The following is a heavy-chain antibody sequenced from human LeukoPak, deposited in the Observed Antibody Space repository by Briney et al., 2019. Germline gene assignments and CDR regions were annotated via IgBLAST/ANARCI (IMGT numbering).Heavy chain of an antibody. V-gene: IGHV1-18*01. CDR2: ISAYNGNT. D-gene: IGHD1-26*01. CDR1: GYTFTSYG. J-gene: IGHJ5*02. Sequence: AAVKVSCKASGYTFTSYGISWVRQAPGQGLEWMGWISAYNGNTNYAQKLQGRVTMTTDTSMSTAYMELRSLRSDDTAVYYCARMYSGSYYDWFDPWGQGTLVTVSS. CDR3: ARMYSGSYYDWFDP.